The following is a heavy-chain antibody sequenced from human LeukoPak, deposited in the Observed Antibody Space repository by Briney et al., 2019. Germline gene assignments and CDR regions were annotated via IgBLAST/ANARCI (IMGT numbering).Heavy chain of an antibody. J-gene: IGHJ3*02. CDR1: GGSFSGYY. D-gene: IGHD4-17*01. Sequence: SETLSLTCAVYGGSFSGYYWSWIRQPPGKGLEWIGEINHSGSTNYNPSLQSRVTISVDTSKNQFSLKLSSVTAADTAVYYCATRPYGDYPFDIWGQGTMVTVSS. CDR3: ATRPYGDYPFDI. CDR2: INHSGST. V-gene: IGHV4-34*01.